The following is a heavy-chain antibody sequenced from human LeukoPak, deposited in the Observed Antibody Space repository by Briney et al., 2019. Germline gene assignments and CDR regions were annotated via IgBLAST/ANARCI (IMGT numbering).Heavy chain of an antibody. V-gene: IGHV1-2*02. CDR2: INPNSGGT. CDR3: ATDLGVQLERRSSP. CDR1: RYIFTDYY. Sequence: ASVKVSCKASRYIFTDYYIHWVREAPGQGLEWMGWINPNSGGTNYAQKFQGRVTLTRDTSISTAYMELSRLRSDDTAVYYCATDLGVQLERRSSPWGQGTLVTVSS. J-gene: IGHJ4*02. D-gene: IGHD1-1*01.